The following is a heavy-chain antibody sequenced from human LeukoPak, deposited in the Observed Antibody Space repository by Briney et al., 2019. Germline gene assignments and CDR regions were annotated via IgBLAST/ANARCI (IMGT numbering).Heavy chain of an antibody. Sequence: PGGSLRLSCAASGFTFSSYSMNWVRQAPGKGLEWVSSISSSSSYIYYADSVKGRFTISRDNAKNSLYQQMNSLRAEDTAVYYCARAHSSSPEFDYWGQEPWSPSPQ. CDR1: GFTFSSYS. CDR3: ARAHSSSPEFDY. V-gene: IGHV3-21*01. D-gene: IGHD6-6*01. J-gene: IGHJ4*01. CDR2: ISSSSSYI.